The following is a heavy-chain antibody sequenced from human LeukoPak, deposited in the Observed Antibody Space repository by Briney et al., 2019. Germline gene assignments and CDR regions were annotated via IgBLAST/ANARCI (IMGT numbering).Heavy chain of an antibody. CDR1: GFTVSSNY. D-gene: IGHD4-11*01. Sequence: GGSLRLSCAASGFTVSSNYMSWVRQAPGKGLEWVSVIYSGGSTYYADSVKGRFTISRDNSKNTLYLQMNSLRAEDTAVYYCARYDYPFHLDYWGQGTLVTVSS. J-gene: IGHJ4*02. V-gene: IGHV3-53*01. CDR3: ARYDYPFHLDY. CDR2: IYSGGST.